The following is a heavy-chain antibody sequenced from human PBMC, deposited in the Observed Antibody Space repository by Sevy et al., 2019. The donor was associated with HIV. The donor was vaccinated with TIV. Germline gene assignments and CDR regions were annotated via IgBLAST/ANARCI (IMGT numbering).Heavy chain of an antibody. D-gene: IGHD1-7*01. CDR1: GFTLSGSA. Sequence: GESLKSSCAASGFTLSGSAMHWVRQASGKGLEWVGRIRSKANSYATAYAASVKGRFTISRDDSKNTAYLQMNSLKTEDTAVYYCTRNGPWNYGGQWLDPRGQGTLVTVSS. J-gene: IGHJ5*02. CDR3: TRNGPWNYGGQWLDP. V-gene: IGHV3-73*01. CDR2: IRSKANSYAT.